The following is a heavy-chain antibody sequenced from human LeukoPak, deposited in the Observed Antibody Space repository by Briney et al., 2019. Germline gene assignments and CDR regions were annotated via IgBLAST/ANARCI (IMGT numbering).Heavy chain of an antibody. CDR1: GYSIRNGDY. V-gene: IGHV4-38-2*01. J-gene: IGHJ4*02. Sequence: PSETLSLTCVVSGYSIRNGDYWGWIRQSPGKGLEWIASMYNSVSIHYNPSLKSRVTILVDTSKNEFSLKMRSVTAADTAVYYCARNSSSGFFDYWGQGTLATVSS. CDR2: MYNSVSI. CDR3: ARNSSSGFFDY. D-gene: IGHD6-6*01.